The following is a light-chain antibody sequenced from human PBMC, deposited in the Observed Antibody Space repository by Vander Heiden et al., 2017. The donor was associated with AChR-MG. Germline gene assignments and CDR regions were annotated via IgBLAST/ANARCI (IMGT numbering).Light chain of an antibody. Sequence: EIVLTQSPGTLSLSPGERATLSCRTSQSVSSGYLAWYQQRPGQAPRLLIYAASTRATGIPDRFSGSGPGTDFTLTISRLEPEDFAVYYCQHFGNSLFTFGGGTTVEIK. CDR3: QHFGNSLFT. CDR2: AAS. CDR1: QSVSSGY. V-gene: IGKV3-20*01. J-gene: IGKJ4*01.